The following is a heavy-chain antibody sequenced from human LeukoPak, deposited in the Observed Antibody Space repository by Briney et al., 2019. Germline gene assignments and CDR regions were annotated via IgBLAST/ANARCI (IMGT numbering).Heavy chain of an antibody. Sequence: SQTLSLTCAISGDSVSSNSAAWNWIRQSPSRGLEWLGRTYYRSKWYNDYAVSVKSRITINPDTSKNQFSLQLNSVTPEDTAVYYCARELGIVATTHSNYYYYYMDVWGKGTTVTVSS. CDR3: ARELGIVATTHSNYYYYYMDV. CDR1: GDSVSSNSAA. D-gene: IGHD5-12*01. CDR2: TYYRSKWYN. J-gene: IGHJ6*03. V-gene: IGHV6-1*01.